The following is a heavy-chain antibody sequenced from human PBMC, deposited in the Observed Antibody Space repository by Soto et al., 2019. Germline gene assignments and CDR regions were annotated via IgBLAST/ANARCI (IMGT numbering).Heavy chain of an antibody. D-gene: IGHD1-26*01. CDR3: AKEDGWELLPYYYGMDV. J-gene: IGHJ6*02. Sequence: GESLKISCAASGFTFSSYAMSWVRQAPGKGLEWVSAISGSGGSTYYADSVKGRFTISRDNSKNTLYLQMNSLRAEDTAVYYCAKEDGWELLPYYYGMDVWGQGTTVTVSS. CDR2: ISGSGGST. V-gene: IGHV3-23*01. CDR1: GFTFSSYA.